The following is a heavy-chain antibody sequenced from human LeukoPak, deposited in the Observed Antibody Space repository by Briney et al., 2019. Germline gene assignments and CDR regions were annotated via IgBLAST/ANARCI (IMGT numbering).Heavy chain of an antibody. CDR2: IYYSGST. D-gene: IGHD2-15*01. J-gene: IGHJ5*02. CDR3: ARITYCSGGSCYGWWFDP. Sequence: SETLSLTCTVSGGSISSYYWSWIRQPPGKGLEWIGYIYYSGSTNYNPSLKSRVTISVDTSKNQFSLKLSSVTAADTAVYYCARITYCSGGSCYGWWFDPWGQGTLVTVSS. V-gene: IGHV4-59*01. CDR1: GGSISSYY.